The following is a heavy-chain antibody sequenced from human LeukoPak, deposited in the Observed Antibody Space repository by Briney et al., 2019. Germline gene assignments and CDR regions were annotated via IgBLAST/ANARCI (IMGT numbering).Heavy chain of an antibody. D-gene: IGHD3-10*01. V-gene: IGHV3-30*18. CDR3: AKDSNYYGWGPYYLN. Sequence: GGALRLSCAACRFTFSKYAIYWVRQAPGEGREWVSLISHRENNQNYAHSVKGRFTISRDNAKNSLYLQMNSLRAEDTALYYCAKDSNYYGWGPYYLNWGQGTLVTVSS. CDR2: ISHRENNQ. J-gene: IGHJ4*02. CDR1: RFTFSKYA.